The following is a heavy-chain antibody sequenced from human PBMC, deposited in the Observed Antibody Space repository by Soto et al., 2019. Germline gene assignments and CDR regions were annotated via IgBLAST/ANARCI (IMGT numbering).Heavy chain of an antibody. CDR2: LSHDGISE. J-gene: IGHJ4*02. D-gene: IGHD2-2*01. CDR1: GFTFSNYD. Sequence: GGSLRLSCAASGFTFSNYDMHWFRQAPGKGLAWVALLSHDGISEYYTDSVKGRFTISRDTSKNTLYLQMNSLRPEDTALYYCVKERSNYFDYWGQGTLVTVSS. CDR3: VKERSNYFDY. V-gene: IGHV3-30*18.